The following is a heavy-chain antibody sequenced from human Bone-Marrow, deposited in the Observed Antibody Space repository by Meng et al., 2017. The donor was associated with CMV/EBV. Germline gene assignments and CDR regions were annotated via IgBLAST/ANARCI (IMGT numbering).Heavy chain of an antibody. CDR3: ARAPRGSGSLMARY. CDR2: IWFDESNE. J-gene: IGHJ4*02. CDR1: GFTFRTYG. Sequence: GEYLKISCAASGFTFRTYGMHWVRQAPGKGLEWVALIWFDESNEDYADSVKGRFSISRDNSKNTVYLQMNSLRAEDTAVYYCARAPRGSGSLMARYWGQGTLVTVSS. V-gene: IGHV3-33*01. D-gene: IGHD1-26*01.